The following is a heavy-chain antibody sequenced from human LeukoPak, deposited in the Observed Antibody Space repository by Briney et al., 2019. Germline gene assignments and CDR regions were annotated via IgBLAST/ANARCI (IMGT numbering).Heavy chain of an antibody. D-gene: IGHD1-14*01. CDR1: GLTFSSYA. V-gene: IGHV3-23*01. J-gene: IGHJ4*02. CDR3: AKGPHIRTMWLFDS. Sequence: GGSLRLSCAASGLTFSSYAMSWVRQAPGKGLEWVSSITGSGAETNSADAVKGRFTISRDNSKNTLYLQMNTLRAEGTAVYYCAKGPHIRTMWLFDSWGQGSLVTVSS. CDR2: ITGSGAET.